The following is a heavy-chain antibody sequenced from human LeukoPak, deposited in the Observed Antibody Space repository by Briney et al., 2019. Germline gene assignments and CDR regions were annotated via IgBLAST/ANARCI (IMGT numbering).Heavy chain of an antibody. D-gene: IGHD4-11*01. V-gene: IGHV4-59*01. CDR3: AREDDRLHLGYFDY. CDR2: IYYSGST. J-gene: IGHJ4*02. Sequence: SETLSLTCTVSGGSISSYYWSWIRQPPGKGLEWIGYIYYSGSTNYNPSLKSRVTISVDTSMNQFSLKLSSVTAADTAVYYCAREDDRLHLGYFDYWGQGTLVTVSS. CDR1: GGSISSYY.